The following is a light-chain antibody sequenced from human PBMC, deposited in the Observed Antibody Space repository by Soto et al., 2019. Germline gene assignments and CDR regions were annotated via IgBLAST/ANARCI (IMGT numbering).Light chain of an antibody. CDR2: DAS. Sequence: EIVLTQSPATLSLSPGERATLSCRASRSISSYLAWYQQKPGQPPRLIIYDASNRATGIPARFSGSGSGTDFTLTISRLEPEDFAVYYCKKRGDWPQCTFGPGYKVDI. CDR3: KKRGDWPQCT. V-gene: IGKV3-11*01. J-gene: IGKJ3*01. CDR1: RSISSY.